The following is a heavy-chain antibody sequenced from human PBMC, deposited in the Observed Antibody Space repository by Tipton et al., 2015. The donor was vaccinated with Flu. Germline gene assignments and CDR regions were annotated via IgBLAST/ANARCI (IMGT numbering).Heavy chain of an antibody. D-gene: IGHD7-27*01. CDR3: TTDAPDWGGKTFDI. J-gene: IGHJ3*02. Sequence: SLRLSCAASGFSFSRYAMNWVRQAPGQGLEWVGRIRSATDGGTAEYAAPVKGRFTISRDDSKNTLYLQMNSLKTEDTAVYYCTTDAPDWGGKTFDIWGQGTMVTVSS. CDR2: IRSATDGGTA. CDR1: GFSFSRYA. V-gene: IGHV3-15*01.